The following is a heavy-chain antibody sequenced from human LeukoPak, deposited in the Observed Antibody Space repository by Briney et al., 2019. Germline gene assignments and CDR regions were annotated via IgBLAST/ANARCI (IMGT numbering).Heavy chain of an antibody. Sequence: SVKVSCKASGGTFSSYAISWVRQAPGQGLEWPGEIIPIFGTANYAQKFQGRVTITADESTSTAYMELSSLRSEDTAVYYCARGIVPAASNAFDIWGQGTMVTVSS. J-gene: IGHJ3*02. CDR2: IIPIFGTA. CDR3: ARGIVPAASNAFDI. D-gene: IGHD2-2*01. CDR1: GGTFSSYA. V-gene: IGHV1-69*01.